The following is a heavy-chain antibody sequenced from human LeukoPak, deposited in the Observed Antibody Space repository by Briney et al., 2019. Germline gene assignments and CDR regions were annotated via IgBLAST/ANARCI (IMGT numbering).Heavy chain of an antibody. CDR2: IIPIFGTA. CDR1: GGTFSRYA. V-gene: IGHV1-69*13. J-gene: IGHJ4*02. D-gene: IGHD3-22*01. Sequence: ASVTVPCTASGGTFSRYAISWVRQAPGQGLEWMGGIIPIFGTANYAQKFQGKVTIIADESTSTAYMELRSLRSEDTAVYYCARGWDYDSGGRPTAYVYWGQGTLVTVSS. CDR3: ARGWDYDSGGRPTAYVY.